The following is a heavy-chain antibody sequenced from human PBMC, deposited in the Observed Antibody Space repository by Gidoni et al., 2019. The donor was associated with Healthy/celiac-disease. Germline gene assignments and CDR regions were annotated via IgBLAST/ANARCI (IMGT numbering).Heavy chain of an antibody. Sequence: QLQLQESGPGLVKPSETLSLPCTVSGGSISSSSYYWGWIRQPPGKGLEWIGSIYYSGSTYYNPSLKSRVTISVDTSKNQFSLKLSSVTAADTAVYYCARADMGRIAAAGNVVTAPRVVFDYWGQGTLVTVSS. CDR1: GGSISSSSYY. CDR3: ARADMGRIAAAGNVVTAPRVVFDY. CDR2: IYYSGST. V-gene: IGHV4-39*01. D-gene: IGHD6-13*01. J-gene: IGHJ4*02.